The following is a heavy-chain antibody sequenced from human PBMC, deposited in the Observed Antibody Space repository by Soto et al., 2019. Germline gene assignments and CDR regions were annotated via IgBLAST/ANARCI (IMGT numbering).Heavy chain of an antibody. V-gene: IGHV3-53*01. CDR2: IYSGGST. Sequence: EVQLVESGGGVIQPGGSLRLSCAASGFTVSSNDMSWVRQAPGKGLEWVSVIYSGGSTYYADSVKGRFTISRDNSKNTLYLQMNSLRAEDTAVYYCARDRVERGYPDYFQRWGQGTRVTVSS. CDR1: GFTVSSND. D-gene: IGHD5-18*01. CDR3: ARDRVERGYPDYFQR. J-gene: IGHJ1*01.